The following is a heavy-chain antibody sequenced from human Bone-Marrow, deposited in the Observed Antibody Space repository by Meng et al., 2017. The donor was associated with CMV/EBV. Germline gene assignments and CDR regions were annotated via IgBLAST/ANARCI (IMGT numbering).Heavy chain of an antibody. CDR2: INPSGGST. CDR1: GYTFTSYY. J-gene: IGHJ4*02. V-gene: IGHV1-46*01. CDR3: ARKRFLEWFPIDY. Sequence: ASVKVSCKASGYTFTSYYMHWVRQAPGQGLEWMGIINPSGGSTSYAQKFQGRVTMTRDTSTSTAYMELSRLRSDDTAVYYCARKRFLEWFPIDYWGQGTLVTVSS. D-gene: IGHD3-3*01.